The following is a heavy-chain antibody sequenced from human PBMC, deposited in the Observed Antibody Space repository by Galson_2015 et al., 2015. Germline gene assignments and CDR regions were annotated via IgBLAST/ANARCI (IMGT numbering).Heavy chain of an antibody. CDR3: SRIAGRSSSPWGFDY. D-gene: IGHD6-6*01. CDR1: GFSLPTSVVG. J-gene: IGHJ4*02. Sequence: PALGNHTQPLALPCTFSGFSLPTSVVGGGWIRQPPGKALEWLQIIHWDGDTYYSTPLTTRRTNSKDTSKNQVVITPTNMDTVDTAAYYCSRIAGRSSSPWGFDYWGQGTLVTVSS. V-gene: IGHV2-70*01. CDR2: IHWDGDT.